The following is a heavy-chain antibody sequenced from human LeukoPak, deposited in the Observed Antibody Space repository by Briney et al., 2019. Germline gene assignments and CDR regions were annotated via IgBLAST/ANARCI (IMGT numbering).Heavy chain of an antibody. Sequence: GGSLRLSCAASGFSFSSFSMNWVRQAPGKGLEWVSYISGGSSFTYYVDSVKGRFTISRDNAKNSLYLQMNSLRAEDTAVYYCANMVMTNRWDDYWGQGALVTVSS. CDR2: ISGGSSFT. J-gene: IGHJ4*02. D-gene: IGHD2/OR15-2a*01. V-gene: IGHV3-21*04. CDR3: ANMVMTNRWDDY. CDR1: GFSFSSFS.